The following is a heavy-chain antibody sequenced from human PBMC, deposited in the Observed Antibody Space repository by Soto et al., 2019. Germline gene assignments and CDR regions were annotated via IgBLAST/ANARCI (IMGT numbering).Heavy chain of an antibody. D-gene: IGHD6-13*01. Sequence: QVQLVESGGGVVQPGRSLRLSCAASGFTFSSYGMHWVRQAPGKGLEWVAVISYDGSNKYYADSVKGRFTISRDNSKNTLYLQMNSLRAEDTAVYYCAKDRRYSSSWYPYSAFDYWCQGTLVTVSS. CDR1: GFTFSSYG. J-gene: IGHJ4*02. V-gene: IGHV3-30*18. CDR3: AKDRRYSSSWYPYSAFDY. CDR2: ISYDGSNK.